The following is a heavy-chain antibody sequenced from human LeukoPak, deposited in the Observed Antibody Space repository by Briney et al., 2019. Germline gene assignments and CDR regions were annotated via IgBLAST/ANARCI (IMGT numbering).Heavy chain of an antibody. D-gene: IGHD3-10*01. J-gene: IGHJ6*03. V-gene: IGHV4-4*07. CDR2: IYTSGST. CDR1: GGSISSYY. Sequence: PSETLSLTCTDSGGSISSYYWSWIRQPAGKGLEWIGRIYTSGSTNYNPSLKSRVTMSVDTSKNQFSLKLSSVTAADTAVYYCARDKDYGSGSYYRFYYYYYYMDVWGKGTTVTVSS. CDR3: ARDKDYGSGSYYRFYYYYYYMDV.